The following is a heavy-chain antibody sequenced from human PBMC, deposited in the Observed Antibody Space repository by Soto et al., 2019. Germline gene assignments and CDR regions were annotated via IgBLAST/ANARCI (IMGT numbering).Heavy chain of an antibody. D-gene: IGHD6-19*01. CDR1: GFTFSSYW. Sequence: EVQLVESGGGLVQPGGSLRLPCAASGFTFSSYWMHWVRQAPGKGLVWVSRINSDGSSTSYADSVKGRFTISRDNAKNTLYLQMNSLRAEDTAVYYCARANLAVAGFSFQHWGQGTLVTVSS. V-gene: IGHV3-74*01. J-gene: IGHJ1*01. CDR3: ARANLAVAGFSFQH. CDR2: INSDGSST.